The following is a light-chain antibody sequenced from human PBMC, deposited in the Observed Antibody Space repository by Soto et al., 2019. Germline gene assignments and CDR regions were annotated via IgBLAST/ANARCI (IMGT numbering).Light chain of an antibody. Sequence: DIQMTQSPSTLSASVGDRVTITCRASQSISSWLAWYQQKPGKAPKLLIYDASSLESGVPSRFSGSGSGTEFTLTLSSLQPDDFATYSCQQYNSYFTFGGGTKVEIK. CDR1: QSISSW. CDR3: QQYNSYFT. J-gene: IGKJ4*01. V-gene: IGKV1-5*01. CDR2: DAS.